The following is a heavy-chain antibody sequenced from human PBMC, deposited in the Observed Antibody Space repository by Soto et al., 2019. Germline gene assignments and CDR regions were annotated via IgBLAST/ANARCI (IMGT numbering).Heavy chain of an antibody. CDR2: ISGSGGST. D-gene: IGHD3-10*01. V-gene: IGHV3-23*01. Sequence: GGSLRLSCAASGFTFSSYAMSWVRQAPGKGLEWVSAISGSGGSTYYADSVKGRFTISRDNSKNTLYLQMNSLRAEDTAVYYCAKDSSSITMVRGVLGLDAFDIWGQGTMVTVSS. CDR3: AKDSSSITMVRGVLGLDAFDI. J-gene: IGHJ3*02. CDR1: GFTFSSYA.